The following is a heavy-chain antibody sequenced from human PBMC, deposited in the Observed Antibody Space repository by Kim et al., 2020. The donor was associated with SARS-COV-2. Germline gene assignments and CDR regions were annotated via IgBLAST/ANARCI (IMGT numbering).Heavy chain of an antibody. CDR3: AREDTYYYYGMDV. Sequence: YSQKFQGRVTMTRDKSASTAYMELSSLRSEDTAVYYCAREDTYYYYGMDVWGQGTTVTVSS. D-gene: IGHD5-18*01. V-gene: IGHV1-3*01. J-gene: IGHJ6*02.